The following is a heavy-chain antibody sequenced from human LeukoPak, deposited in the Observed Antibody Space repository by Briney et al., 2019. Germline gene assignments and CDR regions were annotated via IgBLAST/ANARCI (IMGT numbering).Heavy chain of an antibody. CDR1: GFTFSSYG. CDR3: AKDLEIQNEQWLVRDKYYYYGMDV. D-gene: IGHD6-19*01. Sequence: RAGGSLRLSCAASGFTFSSYGMHWVRQAPGKGLEWVAVISYEGSNKFYADSVKGRFTISRDNSKNTLYLQMNSLRAEDTAVYSCAKDLEIQNEQWLVRDKYYYYGMDVWGQGTTVTVSS. CDR2: ISYEGSNK. V-gene: IGHV3-30*18. J-gene: IGHJ6*02.